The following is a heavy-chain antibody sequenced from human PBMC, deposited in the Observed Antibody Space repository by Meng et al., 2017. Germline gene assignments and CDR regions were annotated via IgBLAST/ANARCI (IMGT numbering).Heavy chain of an antibody. V-gene: IGHV3-74*01. Sequence: VELVGAGGGLVQPGGSLSLSCAASGFTFSSYWMHWARQAPGKGLVWVSRINSDGSSTSYADSVKGRFTISRDNAKNTLYLQMNSLRAEDTAVYYCARDRSSSGFDYWGQGTLVTVSS. CDR3: ARDRSSSGFDY. CDR1: GFTFSSYW. J-gene: IGHJ4*02. CDR2: INSDGSST. D-gene: IGHD6-19*01.